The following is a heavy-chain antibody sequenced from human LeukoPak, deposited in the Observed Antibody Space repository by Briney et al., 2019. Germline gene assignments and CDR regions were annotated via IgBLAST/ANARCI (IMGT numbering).Heavy chain of an antibody. CDR1: GYTFTTYG. CDR3: ARAPGGPTPLDY. CDR2: ISAYNGNT. V-gene: IGHV1-18*01. D-gene: IGHD4-23*01. Sequence: ASVTVSCKASGYTFTTYGITWVRQAPGQGLEWMGWISAYNGNTNYAQNFQGRVALTTDTSTNTAYMELRSLRSDDTAVYYCARAPGGPTPLDYWGQGTLVTVSS. J-gene: IGHJ4*02.